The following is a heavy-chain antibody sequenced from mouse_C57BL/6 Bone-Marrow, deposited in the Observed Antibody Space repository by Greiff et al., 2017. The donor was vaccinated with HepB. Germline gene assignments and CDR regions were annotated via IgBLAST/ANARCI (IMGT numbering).Heavy chain of an antibody. J-gene: IGHJ3*01. CDR1: GFNIKDDY. V-gene: IGHV14-4*01. CDR2: IDPENGDT. CDR3: TTTIVTRAWFAY. Sequence: EVQLQQSGAELVRPGASVKLSCTASGFNIKDDYMHWVKQRPEQGLEWIGWIDPENGDTEYASKFQGKATITADTSSNTAYLQLSSLTSEDTAVYYCTTTIVTRAWFAYWGQGTLVTVSA. D-gene: IGHD2-5*01.